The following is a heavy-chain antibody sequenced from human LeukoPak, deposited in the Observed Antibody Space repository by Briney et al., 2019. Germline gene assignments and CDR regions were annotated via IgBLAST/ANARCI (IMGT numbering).Heavy chain of an antibody. V-gene: IGHV3-53*01. CDR2: IYSDNT. D-gene: IGHD3-10*01. Sequence: QSGGSLRLSCTVSGFTVSSNSMSWVRQAPGKGLEWVSFIYSDNTHYSDSVKGRFTISRDNSKNTLYLQMNSLRAEDTAVYYCARDLLYSVAGHDYWGQGTLVTVSS. CDR3: ARDLLYSVAGHDY. J-gene: IGHJ4*02. CDR1: GFTVSSNS.